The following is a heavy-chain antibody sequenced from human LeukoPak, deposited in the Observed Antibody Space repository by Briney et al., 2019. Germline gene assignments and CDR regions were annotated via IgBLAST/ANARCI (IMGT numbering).Heavy chain of an antibody. CDR2: INPNSGGT. V-gene: IGHV1-2*02. D-gene: IGHD2-2*01. J-gene: IGHJ4*02. Sequence: VASVNVSCKASGYTFTGYYMHWVRQAPGQGLEWMGWINPNSGGTNYAQKFQGRVTMTRDTSISTAYMELSRLRSDDTAVYYCARDDGYCSSTSCYATFDYWGQGTLVTVSS. CDR1: GYTFTGYY. CDR3: ARDDGYCSSTSCYATFDY.